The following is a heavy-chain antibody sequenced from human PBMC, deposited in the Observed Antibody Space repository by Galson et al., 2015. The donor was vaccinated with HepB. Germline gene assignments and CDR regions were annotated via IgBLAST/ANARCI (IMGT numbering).Heavy chain of an antibody. V-gene: IGHV3-73*01. Sequence: SLRLSCAASGFTFSGSAMHWVRQTPGKGLEWVGRIRSKASSYATAYAASVKGRFTILRDDSKSTAYLQMNSLKTEDTAVYYCTRICVTIIVVVILDYWGQGTLVTVSS. D-gene: IGHD3-22*01. CDR2: IRSKASSYAT. CDR1: GFTFSGSA. CDR3: TRICVTIIVVVILDY. J-gene: IGHJ4*02.